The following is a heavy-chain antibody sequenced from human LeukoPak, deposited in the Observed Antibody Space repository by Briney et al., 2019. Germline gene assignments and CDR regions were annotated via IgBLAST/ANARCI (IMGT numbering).Heavy chain of an antibody. CDR2: INQEGSEK. V-gene: IGHV3-7*01. J-gene: IGHJ4*02. CDR1: GFTFSSYW. CDR3: ARDSGFATSDY. D-gene: IGHD2-2*01. Sequence: GGSLRLSCAASGFTFSSYWMSRVRQAPGKGLEWVANINQEGSEKHYVDSVKGRFTISRDNAKNSLYLQMNSLRAEDTAVYYCARDSGFATSDYWGQGTLVTVSS.